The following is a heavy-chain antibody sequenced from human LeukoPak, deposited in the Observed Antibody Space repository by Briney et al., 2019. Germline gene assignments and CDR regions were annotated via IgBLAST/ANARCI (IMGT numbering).Heavy chain of an antibody. J-gene: IGHJ4*02. CDR1: GFTFSSYA. V-gene: IGHV3-30-3*01. CDR2: ISYDGSNK. Sequence: GRSLRLSCAASGFTFSSYAMHWVRQAPGRGLEWVAVISYDGSNKYYADSVKGRFTISRDNSKNTLYLQMNSLRAEDTAVYYCARITTYYYDSSGYSRFDYWGQGTLVTVSS. CDR3: ARITTYYYDSSGYSRFDY. D-gene: IGHD3-22*01.